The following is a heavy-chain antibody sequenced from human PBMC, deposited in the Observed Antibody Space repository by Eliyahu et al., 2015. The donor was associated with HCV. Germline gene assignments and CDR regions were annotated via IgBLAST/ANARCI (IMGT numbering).Heavy chain of an antibody. CDR1: GYTFMSYQ. J-gene: IGHJ4*02. V-gene: IGHV1-46*01. Sequence: QVQXVQXGAEVKKPGASVXVSCKAXGYTFMSYQIHWVRKGPGEGVEWLXIVNPRGGSTRYARKFEGXVTLTRETSTNTVYMELSSLRSDDTAVYYCARAGDGDSPYVLTYWGQGTLVTVSS. CDR3: ARAGDGDSPYVLTY. D-gene: IGHD2-21*01. CDR2: VNPRGGST.